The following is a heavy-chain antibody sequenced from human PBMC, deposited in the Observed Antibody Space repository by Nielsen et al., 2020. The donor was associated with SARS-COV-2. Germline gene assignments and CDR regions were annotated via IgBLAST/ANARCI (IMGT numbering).Heavy chain of an antibody. CDR3: AGGADFWSGTQKYYMDV. Sequence: GGSLRLSCAASGFTFSSYGMHWVRQAPGQGLVWVSRINPSGSGTAYADSVKGRFAVSRDNAENTVVLQIHSLRVEDTAVYYCAGGADFWSGTQKYYMDVWGKGTTVTVSS. CDR2: INPSGSGT. V-gene: IGHV3-74*01. D-gene: IGHD3-3*01. J-gene: IGHJ6*04. CDR1: GFTFSSYG.